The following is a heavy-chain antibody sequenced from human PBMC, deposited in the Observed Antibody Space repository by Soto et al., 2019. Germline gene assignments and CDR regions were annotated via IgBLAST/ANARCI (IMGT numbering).Heavy chain of an antibody. V-gene: IGHV3-66*01. Sequence: GGSLRLSCAASGFTFSGSAMHWVRQAPGKGLEWVSVIYSGGSTYHADSVKGRFTISRDNSKNTLYLQMNSLRAEDTAVYYCAKIYCSGGSCYPGLLDYWGQGALVTVSS. CDR2: IYSGGST. J-gene: IGHJ4*02. D-gene: IGHD2-15*01. CDR1: GFTFSGSA. CDR3: AKIYCSGGSCYPGLLDY.